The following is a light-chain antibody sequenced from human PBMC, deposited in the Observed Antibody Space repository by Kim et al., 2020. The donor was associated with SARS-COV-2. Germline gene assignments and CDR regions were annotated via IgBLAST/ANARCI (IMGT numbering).Light chain of an antibody. J-gene: IGKJ2*01. CDR3: QQYTNWPPEYT. Sequence: EIVMTQSPATLSVSPGERATLSCRASQSVRSNLAWYQQKPSQAPRLIIYAASTRATGIPARFSGSGSGTEFTLTISSLQSEDFAVYYCQQYTNWPPEYTFGQGNNLEI. CDR2: AAS. V-gene: IGKV3-15*01. CDR1: QSVRSN.